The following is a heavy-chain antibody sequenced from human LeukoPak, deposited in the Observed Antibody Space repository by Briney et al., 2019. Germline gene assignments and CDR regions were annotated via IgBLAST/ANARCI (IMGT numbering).Heavy chain of an antibody. CDR3: ARARATTYHCHYYMDH. CDR2: MNPNSGNT. D-gene: IGHD1-26*01. Sequence: ASVKVSFKSSGSTFTSCGINWVRQATGQALEWGVWMNPNSGNTGYTQKFQGRVTMTKNTSISTAYMELRSLTSEDTAVSYFARARATTYHCHYYMDHWGKGTTVTVSS. J-gene: IGHJ6*03. CDR1: GSTFTSCG. V-gene: IGHV1-8*01.